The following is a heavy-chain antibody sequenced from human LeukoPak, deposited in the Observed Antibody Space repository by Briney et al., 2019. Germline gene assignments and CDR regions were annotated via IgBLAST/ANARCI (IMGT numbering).Heavy chain of an antibody. CDR2: IYYSGST. D-gene: IGHD3-3*01. CDR1: GGSISSGGYY. J-gene: IGHJ6*02. Sequence: SETLSLTCTVSGGSISSGGYYWSWIRQPPGKGLEWIGYIYYSGSTYYNPSLKSRVTISVDTSKNQFSLKLSSVTAADTAVYYCASKYYDFWSGYYYGMDVWGQGTTVTVSS. V-gene: IGHV4-30-4*08. CDR3: ASKYYDFWSGYYYGMDV.